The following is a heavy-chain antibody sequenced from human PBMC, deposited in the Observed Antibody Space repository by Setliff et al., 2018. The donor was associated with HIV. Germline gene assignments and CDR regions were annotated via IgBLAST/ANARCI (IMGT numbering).Heavy chain of an antibody. CDR2: IIPIFGTA. J-gene: IGHJ3*02. D-gene: IGHD3-10*01. CDR1: GGTFSSYA. CDR3: ARDRGEVAMVRGAHDAFDI. V-gene: IGHV1-69*05. Sequence: SVKVSCKASGGTFSSYAISWVRQAPGQGLEWMGGIIPIFGTANYAQKFQGRVTITTDESTSTAYMELSSLRSEDTAAYYCARDRGEVAMVRGAHDAFDIWGQGTMVTVS.